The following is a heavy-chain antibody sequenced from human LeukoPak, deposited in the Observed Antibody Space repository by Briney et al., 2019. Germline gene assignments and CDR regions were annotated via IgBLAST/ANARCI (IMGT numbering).Heavy chain of an antibody. Sequence: GASVKVSCKASGYTFTSYGISWVRQAPGEGLEWMGWTSGHNGDTNYVQKLQGRVTMTTDTSTSTAYMELSRLRSDDTAVYYCARAGLLNPQFDYWGQGTLVTVSS. CDR2: TSGHNGDT. CDR3: ARAGLLNPQFDY. J-gene: IGHJ4*02. V-gene: IGHV1-18*01. CDR1: GYTFTSYG. D-gene: IGHD1-26*01.